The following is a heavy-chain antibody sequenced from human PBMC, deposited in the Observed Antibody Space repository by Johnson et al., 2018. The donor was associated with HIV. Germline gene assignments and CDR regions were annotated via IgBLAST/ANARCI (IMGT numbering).Heavy chain of an antibody. CDR1: GFTFSSYA. CDR3: ARERRAGVKGAFDI. Sequence: QVQLVESGGGVVQPGRSLRLSCAASGFTFSSYAMHWVRQAPGKGLEWVAVISYDGSNKYYADSVKGRFTISRDNSKNTLDLQMNSLRAEDTAVYYCARERRAGVKGAFDIWGQGTMVTVSS. V-gene: IGHV3-30*04. J-gene: IGHJ3*02. D-gene: IGHD2-21*01. CDR2: ISYDGSNK.